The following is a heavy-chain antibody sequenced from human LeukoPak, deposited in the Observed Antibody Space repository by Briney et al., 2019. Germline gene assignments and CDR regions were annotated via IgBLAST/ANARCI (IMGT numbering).Heavy chain of an antibody. J-gene: IGHJ3*02. Sequence: ASVKVSCKASGYTFTSYDINWVRQATGQGLEWMGWMNPNSGNTGYAQKFQGRVTMTRNTSISTAYMELSSLRSEDTAVYYCARDWGTSINYMVREIHAFDIWGQGTMVTVSS. D-gene: IGHD3-10*01. CDR3: ARDWGTSINYMVREIHAFDI. CDR1: GYTFTSYD. CDR2: MNPNSGNT. V-gene: IGHV1-8*01.